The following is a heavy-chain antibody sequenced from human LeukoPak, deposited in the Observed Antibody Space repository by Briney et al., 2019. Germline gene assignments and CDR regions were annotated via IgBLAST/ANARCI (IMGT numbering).Heavy chain of an antibody. Sequence: SETLFLTCTVSGGSMCSGGYYWSWIRQLPGKGLEWIGYIYHSGNTVYKPSLRSRVTMSVDTSKNQFSLKLTSVTAADTGVYYCVRVGDCTSDACHDTRFDPWGQGTLVTVSS. V-gene: IGHV4-31*03. J-gene: IGHJ5*02. CDR2: IYHSGNT. CDR1: GGSMCSGGYY. CDR3: VRVGDCTSDACHDTRFDP. D-gene: IGHD2-2*01.